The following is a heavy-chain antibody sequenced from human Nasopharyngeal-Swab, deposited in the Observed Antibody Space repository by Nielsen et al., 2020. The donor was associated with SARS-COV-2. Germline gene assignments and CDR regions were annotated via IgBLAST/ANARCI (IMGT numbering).Heavy chain of an antibody. CDR2: IKQDGSEK. CDR1: GFTFSSYW. CDR3: ARLSDYGYGLEIYYYYYYGMDV. Sequence: GESLKVSCAASGFTFSSYWMSWVRQAPGKGLEWVANIKQDGSEKYYVDSVKGRFTISRDNAKNSLYLQMNSLRAEDTAVYYCARLSDYGYGLEIYYYYYYGMDVWGQGTTVTVSS. D-gene: IGHD5-18*01. J-gene: IGHJ6*02. V-gene: IGHV3-7*01.